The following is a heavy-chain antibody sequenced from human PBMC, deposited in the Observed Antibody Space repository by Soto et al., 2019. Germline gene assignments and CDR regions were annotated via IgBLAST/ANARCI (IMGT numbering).Heavy chain of an antibody. CDR2: VYHTGRT. CDR1: GGSFKSGSYS. V-gene: IGHV4-61*01. Sequence: SETLSLTCTVSGGSFKSGSYSWSWIRQPPGKGLEWIGYVYHTGRTSYNPSLKSRVSISMDTSKNQFSLNLDSVTAADTAVYFCARDFAYFDFWGPGILVTVSS. D-gene: IGHD3-3*01. J-gene: IGHJ4*02. CDR3: ARDFAYFDF.